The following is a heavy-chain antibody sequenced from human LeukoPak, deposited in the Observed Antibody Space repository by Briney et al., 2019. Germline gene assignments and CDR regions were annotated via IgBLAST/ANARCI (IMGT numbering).Heavy chain of an antibody. V-gene: IGHV4-59*01. Sequence: PSETLSLTCTVSGASISSNYWSWIRQPPGKGLEWIGYIYYSGSTKYNPSLKSRVTISIDTSKNLFSLKLSSVTAADTAVYYCARVGLNSYGFKGIEYWGQGTLVTVSS. CDR3: ARVGLNSYGFKGIEY. CDR1: GASISSNY. D-gene: IGHD5-18*01. J-gene: IGHJ4*02. CDR2: IYYSGST.